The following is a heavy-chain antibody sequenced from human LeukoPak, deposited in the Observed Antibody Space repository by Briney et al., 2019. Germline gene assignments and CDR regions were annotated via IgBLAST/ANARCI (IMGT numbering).Heavy chain of an antibody. CDR3: ARDRITTSEIDY. CDR2: ISSSGSTI. J-gene: IGHJ4*02. D-gene: IGHD4-11*01. V-gene: IGHV3-48*03. CDR1: GFTFSSYE. Sequence: HAGGSLRLSCAASGFTFSSYEMNWVRQAPGXGLEWVSYISSSGSTIYYADSVKGRFTISRDNAKDSLYLQMNSLRAEDTAVYYCARDRITTSEIDYWGQGTLVTVSS.